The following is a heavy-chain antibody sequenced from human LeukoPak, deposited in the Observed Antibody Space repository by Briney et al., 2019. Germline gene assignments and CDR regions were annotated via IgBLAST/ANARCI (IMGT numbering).Heavy chain of an antibody. D-gene: IGHD3-10*01. CDR1: GFTFSSYA. CDR3: ARGSYYYGSGSYYRYYYYYYMDV. J-gene: IGHJ6*03. V-gene: IGHV3-66*01. Sequence: GGSLRLSCAASGFTFSSYAMSWVRQAPGKGLEWVSVIYSGGSTYYADSVKGRFTISRDNSKNTLYLQMNSLRAEDTAVYYCARGSYYYGSGSYYRYYYYYYMDVWGKGTTVTISS. CDR2: IYSGGST.